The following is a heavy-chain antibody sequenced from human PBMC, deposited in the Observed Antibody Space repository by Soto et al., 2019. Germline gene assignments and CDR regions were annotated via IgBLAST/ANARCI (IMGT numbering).Heavy chain of an antibody. J-gene: IGHJ6*02. V-gene: IGHV3-74*01. CDR3: ARGDSSNESDYYYYGMDV. Sequence: GGSLRLSCAASGFTFSSYWMHWVRQAPGKGLVWVSRINSDGSSTSYADSVKGRFTISRDNAKNTLYLQMNSLRAEDTAVYYCARGDSSNESDYYYYGMDVWGQGTTVTVSS. CDR1: GFTFSSYW. CDR2: INSDGSST. D-gene: IGHD6-13*01.